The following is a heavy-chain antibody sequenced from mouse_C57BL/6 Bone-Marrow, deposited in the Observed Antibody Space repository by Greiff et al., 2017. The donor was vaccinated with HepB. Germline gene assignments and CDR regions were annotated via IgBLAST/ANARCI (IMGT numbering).Heavy chain of an antibody. Sequence: VMLVESGAELAKPGASVKLSCKASGYTFTSYWMHWVKQRPGQGLEWIGYINPSSGDTKYNQKFKDKAKLTADKSSSKAYMQLSRLTYEDSAVYYCAQSTTITTVRIDDWGQGTSVTVSS. CDR3: AQSTTITTVRIDD. D-gene: IGHD2-4*01. J-gene: IGHJ4*01. V-gene: IGHV1-7*01. CDR1: GYTFTSYW. CDR2: INPSSGDT.